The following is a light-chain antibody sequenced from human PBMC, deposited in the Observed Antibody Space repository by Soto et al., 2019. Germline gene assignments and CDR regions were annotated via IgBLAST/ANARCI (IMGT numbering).Light chain of an antibody. V-gene: IGLV2-14*03. J-gene: IGLJ7*01. CDR3: SSYTFSSTLVV. Sequence: QSALTQPASVSGSPGQSITISCTGTSSDIGSYNYVSWYQQPPGKVPKLMIYGVSNRPSGVSNRFSGSKSGNTASLTISGLQAEDEADYYCSSYTFSSTLVVFGGGTQLTVL. CDR1: SSDIGSYNY. CDR2: GVS.